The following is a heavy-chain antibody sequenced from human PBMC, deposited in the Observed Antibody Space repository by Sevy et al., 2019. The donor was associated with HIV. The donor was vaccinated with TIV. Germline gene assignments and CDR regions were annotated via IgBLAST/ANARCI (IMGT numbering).Heavy chain of an antibody. J-gene: IGHJ4*02. Sequence: SETLSLTCTVSGGSISSSSYYWGWIRQPPGKGLEWIGSIYYSGSTYYNPSLKSRVTISVDTSKNQFSLKLSSVTAADTAVYYCARGTGNDSVWGSYRSQLFDYWGQGTLVTVSS. V-gene: IGHV4-39*01. CDR2: IYYSGST. D-gene: IGHD3-16*02. CDR3: ARGTGNDSVWGSYRSQLFDY. CDR1: GGSISSSSYY.